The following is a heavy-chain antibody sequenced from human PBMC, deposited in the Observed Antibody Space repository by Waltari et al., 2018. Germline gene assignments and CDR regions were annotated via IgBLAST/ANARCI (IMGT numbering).Heavy chain of an antibody. V-gene: IGHV2-70*04. J-gene: IGHJ5*02. D-gene: IGHD6-13*01. CDR2: IDWDDDK. CDR3: ARTQAAAGKSTSYWFDP. Sequence: QVTLKESGPALVKPTQTLTLTCTFSGFSLSTSGMRVSWIRQPPGKALEWLARIDWDDDKFYSTSLKTRLTISKDTSKNQVVLTMTNMDPVDTATYYCARTQAAAGKSTSYWFDPWGQGTLVTVSS. CDR1: GFSLSTSGMR.